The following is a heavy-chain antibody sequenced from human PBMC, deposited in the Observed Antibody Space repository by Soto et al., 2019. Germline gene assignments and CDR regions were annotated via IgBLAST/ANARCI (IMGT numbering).Heavy chain of an antibody. CDR3: ARRARPDFYYMDV. D-gene: IGHD6-6*01. CDR2: ISSTGVGT. J-gene: IGHJ6*03. Sequence: EVQLAESGGGLAQPGGSLRLSCAASGFTLSGYAMDWVRQAPGKGLEYVSGISSTGVGTYYATSVQGRFTISRDNSKNTVYLQMGSLRPEDMAVYYCARRARPDFYYMDVWGKGTTVTVSS. V-gene: IGHV3-64*01. CDR1: GFTLSGYA.